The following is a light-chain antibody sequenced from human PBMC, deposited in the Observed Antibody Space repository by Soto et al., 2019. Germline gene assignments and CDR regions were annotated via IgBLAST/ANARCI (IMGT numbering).Light chain of an antibody. V-gene: IGLV1-51*01. CDR2: DNN. J-gene: IGLJ2*01. Sequence: QSVLTQPPSVSAAPGRKVTISCSGSSSNIGENYVSWYQQFPGTAPKLLIYDNNKRPSGIPDRFSGSKSGTSATLGITGLQTGDEADYHCGSWDNSLTAGVFGGGTKLTVL. CDR1: SSNIGENY. CDR3: GSWDNSLTAGV.